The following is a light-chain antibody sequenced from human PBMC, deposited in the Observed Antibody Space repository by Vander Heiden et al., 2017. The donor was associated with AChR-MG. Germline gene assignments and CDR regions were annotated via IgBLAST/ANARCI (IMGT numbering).Light chain of an antibody. J-gene: IGKJ4*01. CDR2: GAT. CDR3: QRWDRALT. Sequence: VSTQSPATLSLSPGERATLSRRASQSVSSCYVACYQQQPGQPPMLLNYGATSTTAGIPGWSSGRWSGTDSILIISRVAPDDVAEYCCQRWDRALTFGGGTKVEIK. V-gene: IGKV3-20*01. CDR1: QSVSSCY.